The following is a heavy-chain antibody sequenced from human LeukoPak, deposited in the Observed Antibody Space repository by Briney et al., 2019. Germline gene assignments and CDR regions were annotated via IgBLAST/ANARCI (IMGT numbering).Heavy chain of an antibody. CDR3: ARVPVGATFYYGMDV. D-gene: IGHD1-26*01. CDR1: GGSISSYY. CDR2: IYYSGIT. V-gene: IGHV4-59*01. J-gene: IGHJ6*02. Sequence: PSETLSLTCSVSGGSISSYYWSWIRQHPGKGLEWLGYIYYSGITNYNPSLESRVTISVDTSKNKFSLKLSSVTAADTAVYYCARVPVGATFYYGMDVWGQGTTVTVSS.